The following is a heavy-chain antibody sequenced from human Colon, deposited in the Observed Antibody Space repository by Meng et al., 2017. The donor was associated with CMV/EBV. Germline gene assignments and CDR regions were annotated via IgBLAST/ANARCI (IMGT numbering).Heavy chain of an antibody. V-gene: IGHV1-18*01. CDR1: GYRFRDYS. CDR3: ARVFNWNNFFFYAMDV. J-gene: IGHJ6*02. Sequence: ASVKVSCKASGYRFRDYSITWVRQAPGQGLEWVGWITAHNGKTEYEKKFQDRVTMTIDTSTSIAYMELRSLRSDDTAVYFCARVFNWNNFFFYAMDVWGQGTTVT. D-gene: IGHD1-20*01. CDR2: ITAHNGKT.